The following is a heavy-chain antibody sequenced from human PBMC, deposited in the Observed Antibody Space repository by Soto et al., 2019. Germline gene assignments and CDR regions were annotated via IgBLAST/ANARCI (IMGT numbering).Heavy chain of an antibody. CDR2: IRSKANDYAT. D-gene: IGHD2-15*01. V-gene: IGHV3-73*02. CDR1: GFTFSGST. CDR3: SGGYCTGGTCYSGYFQH. Sequence: EVQLVQSGGGLVQPGGSLKLSCAASGFTFSGSTVHWVRQASVEGLQWVGRIRSKANDYATTYNASVKVRFTIFRDDSRNSAYLQMSALKTEDTDVYYCSGGYCTGGTCYSGYFQHWGQGALVTVFS. J-gene: IGHJ1*01.